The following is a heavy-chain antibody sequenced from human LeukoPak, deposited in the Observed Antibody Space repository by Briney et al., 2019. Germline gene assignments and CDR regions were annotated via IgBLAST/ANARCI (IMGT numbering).Heavy chain of an antibody. J-gene: IGHJ1*01. Sequence: GGSLRLSCAASGFTFSSYGMHWVRQAPGKGLEWVAFIRYDGSNKYYADSVKDRFTITRDNSKNSLYLQMNSLRAEDTAVYYCAKEKEYGDGYKVGYFQHWGQGTLVTVSS. CDR3: AKEKEYGDGYKVGYFQH. D-gene: IGHD5-24*01. V-gene: IGHV3-30*02. CDR2: IRYDGSNK. CDR1: GFTFSSYG.